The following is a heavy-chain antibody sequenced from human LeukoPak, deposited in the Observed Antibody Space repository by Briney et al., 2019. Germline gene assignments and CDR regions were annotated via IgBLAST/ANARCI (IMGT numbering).Heavy chain of an antibody. Sequence: PSETLSLTCAVYGGPFSGYYWSWIRQPPGKGLEWIGEINHSGSTNYNPSLKSRVTISVDTSKNQFSLKLSSVTAADTAVYYCARGGIAAAGTFMFDYWGQGTLVTVSS. V-gene: IGHV4-34*01. J-gene: IGHJ4*02. CDR3: ARGGIAAAGTFMFDY. D-gene: IGHD6-13*01. CDR1: GGPFSGYY. CDR2: INHSGST.